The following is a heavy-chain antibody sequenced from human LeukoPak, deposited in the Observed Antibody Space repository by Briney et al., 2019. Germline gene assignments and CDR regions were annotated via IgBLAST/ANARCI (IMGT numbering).Heavy chain of an antibody. D-gene: IGHD1-7*01. Sequence: KPGXXXXXSCAASGFTFSSYSMNWVRQAPGKGLEWVSSIGSRSTYTYSADSVKGRFTISRDNAKNSLYLQMNSLRAGDTAVYYCARGGLNFDAFDIWGQGTMVTVSS. CDR1: GFTFSSYS. V-gene: IGHV3-21*01. J-gene: IGHJ3*02. CDR3: ARGGLNFDAFDI. CDR2: IGSRSTYT.